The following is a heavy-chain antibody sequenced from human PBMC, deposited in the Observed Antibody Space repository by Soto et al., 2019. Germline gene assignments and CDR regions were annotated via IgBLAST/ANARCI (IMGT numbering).Heavy chain of an antibody. D-gene: IGHD6-13*01. Sequence: VQLVQSGVEVKKPGASVKVSCKASGYTFTNYGISWVRQAPGQGLEWMGWINTYNGNTNYAQKAPGRVTMTTETSTSTAYMELRSLRPDDTAVYYCARDLLYSTRATVRFDIWGQGTMLTVSS. CDR2: INTYNGNT. J-gene: IGHJ3*02. CDR1: GYTFTNYG. CDR3: ARDLLYSTRATVRFDI. V-gene: IGHV1-18*01.